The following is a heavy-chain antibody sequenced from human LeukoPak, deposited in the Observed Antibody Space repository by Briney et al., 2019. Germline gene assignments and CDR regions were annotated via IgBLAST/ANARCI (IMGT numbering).Heavy chain of an antibody. J-gene: IGHJ6*02. CDR2: IYYSGST. Sequence: SETLSLTCTVSGGSISSGDYYWSWIRQPPGKGLEWIGYIYYSGSTYYNPSLKSRVTISVDTSKNQFSLKLSSVTAADTAVYYCARGGGGYCSSTSCYYYYYYGMDVWSQGTTVTVSS. CDR3: ARGGGGYCSSTSCYYYYYYGMDV. CDR1: GGSISSGDYY. D-gene: IGHD2-2*01. V-gene: IGHV4-30-4*01.